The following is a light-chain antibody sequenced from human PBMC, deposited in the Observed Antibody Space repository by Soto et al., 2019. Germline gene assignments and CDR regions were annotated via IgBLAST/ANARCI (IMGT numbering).Light chain of an antibody. CDR1: QGISNY. J-gene: IGKJ5*01. CDR2: AAS. CDR3: QKYNSALSIT. V-gene: IGKV1-27*01. Sequence: DIQMTQSPSSLSASVGDRVTITCRASQGISNYLAWYQQKPGKVPKLLIYAASTLPSGVPSRFSGSGSGTVLTLTIISLQPEDVATYYCQKYNSALSITFGQGTRLEIK.